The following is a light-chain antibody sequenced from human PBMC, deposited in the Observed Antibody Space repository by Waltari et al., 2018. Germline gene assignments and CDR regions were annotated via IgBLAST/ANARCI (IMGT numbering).Light chain of an antibody. CDR3: SSYTLKNTVI. CDR1: PSDIVTYEF. V-gene: IGLV2-14*01. Sequence: QSALTQPASVSGSPGQSITISCTGSPSDIVTYEFVSWYQHHPGKAPKLILYAVIFRPSGVSNRFSGSKSGNPASLTVSGLQAEDEAVYYCSSYTLKNTVIFGGGTKLTVL. CDR2: AVI. J-gene: IGLJ2*01.